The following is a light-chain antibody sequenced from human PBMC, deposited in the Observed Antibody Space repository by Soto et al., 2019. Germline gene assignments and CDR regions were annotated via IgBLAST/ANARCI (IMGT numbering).Light chain of an antibody. CDR3: LQHHSYPRT. J-gene: IGKJ1*01. Sequence: DIQMTQSPSALSAYVVDRCTTTFRASQGIGNHLGWYQQKPGKAPKRLIYAVSSLQSGGPSRFSGSGSGTEFTLTISSLQAEDFATYYCLQHHSYPRTFGQGTKVDI. CDR2: AVS. V-gene: IGKV1-17*01. CDR1: QGIGNH.